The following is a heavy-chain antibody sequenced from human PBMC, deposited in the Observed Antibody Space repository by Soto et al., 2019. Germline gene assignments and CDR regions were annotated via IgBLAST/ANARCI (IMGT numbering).Heavy chain of an antibody. CDR1: GSTFTSYG. J-gene: IGHJ4*02. V-gene: IGHV1-18*01. D-gene: IGHD3-10*01. Sequence: VASVKVYCQASGSTFTSYGISWVRQAPGQGLEWMGWISAYNGNTNYAQKLQGRVTMTTDTSTSTAYMELRSLRSDDTAVYYCARGTRYGSGSYDFDYWGQGTLVTVSS. CDR2: ISAYNGNT. CDR3: ARGTRYGSGSYDFDY.